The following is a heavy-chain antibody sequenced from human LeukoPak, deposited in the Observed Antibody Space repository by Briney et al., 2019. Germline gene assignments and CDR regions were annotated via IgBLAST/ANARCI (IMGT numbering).Heavy chain of an antibody. CDR3: AREVWIQLWYRGSWVDY. V-gene: IGHV3-21*01. Sequence: PGGSLRLSCAASGFTFSSYSMNWVRQAPGKGLERVSSISSSSSYISYADSVKGRFTISRDNAKNSLYLQMNSLRAEDTAGYYCAREVWIQLWYRGSWVDYWGQGTLVTVSS. CDR2: ISSSSSYI. D-gene: IGHD5-18*01. CDR1: GFTFSSYS. J-gene: IGHJ4*02.